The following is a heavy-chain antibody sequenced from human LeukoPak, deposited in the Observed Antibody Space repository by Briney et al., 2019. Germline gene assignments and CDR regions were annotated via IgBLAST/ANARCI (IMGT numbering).Heavy chain of an antibody. Sequence: RGESLKISCKGSGYSFTSYWIGWVRQMPGKGLEWMGIIYPGDSDTSYSPSFQGQVTISGDKSISTAYLQWSSLKASDTAMYYCARLFRCSGGSCYADYWGQGTLVTVSS. J-gene: IGHJ4*02. V-gene: IGHV5-51*01. CDR1: GYSFTSYW. CDR2: IYPGDSDT. D-gene: IGHD2-15*01. CDR3: ARLFRCSGGSCYADY.